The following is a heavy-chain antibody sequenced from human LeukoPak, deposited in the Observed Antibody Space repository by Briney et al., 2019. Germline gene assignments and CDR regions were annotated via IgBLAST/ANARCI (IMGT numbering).Heavy chain of an antibody. Sequence: SETLSLTCAVYGGSFSGYYWSWIRQPPGKGLEWIGEINHSGSTYYNPSLKSRVTISVDTSKNQFSLKLSSVTAADTAVYYCAREDRNWNQGLYYFDYWGQGTLVTVSS. CDR3: AREDRNWNQGLYYFDY. D-gene: IGHD1-1*01. CDR1: GGSFSGYY. J-gene: IGHJ4*02. CDR2: INHSGST. V-gene: IGHV4-34*01.